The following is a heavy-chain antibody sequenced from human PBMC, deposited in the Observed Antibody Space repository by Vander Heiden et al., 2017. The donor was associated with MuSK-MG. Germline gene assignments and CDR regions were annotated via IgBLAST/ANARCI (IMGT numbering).Heavy chain of an antibody. D-gene: IGHD3-22*01. CDR1: GESFIGYY. CDR2: INESGST. J-gene: IGHJ1*01. Sequence: QVQLQQWGAGLLKPSETLSLTCAVYGESFIGYYWSWIRQPPGKGLEWIGEINESGSTRYNPSLRSRGTISIDTSNRQFSLKLRSVTAADKAVYYCARLTYYQDSRGSYPAYFQIWGQVTLV. V-gene: IGHV4-34*01. CDR3: ARLTYYQDSRGSYPAYFQI.